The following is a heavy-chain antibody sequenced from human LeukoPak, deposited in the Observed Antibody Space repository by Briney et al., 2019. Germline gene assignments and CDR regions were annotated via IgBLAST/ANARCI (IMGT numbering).Heavy chain of an antibody. D-gene: IGHD3-22*01. Sequence: ASVKVSCKASGYTFTDYYMHWVRRAPGQGLEWMGWINPNSGGTRYAQRFQGRVTMTRDTSISTAYMELSRLRSDDTAVYYCARTSYDSSGYYYFDYWGQGTLVTVSS. V-gene: IGHV1-2*02. CDR2: INPNSGGT. CDR1: GYTFTDYY. J-gene: IGHJ4*02. CDR3: ARTSYDSSGYYYFDY.